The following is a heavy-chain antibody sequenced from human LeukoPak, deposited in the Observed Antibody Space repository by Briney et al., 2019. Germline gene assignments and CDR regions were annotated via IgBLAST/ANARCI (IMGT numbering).Heavy chain of an antibody. Sequence: GGSLRLSCAASGFTFSSYAMSWVRQAPGKGLEWVSAISGSGGSTYYADSVKGQFTISRGNSKNTLYLQMNSLRAEDTAVYYCAKFLFGIAVAGTVYWGQGTLVTVSS. J-gene: IGHJ4*02. CDR1: GFTFSSYA. CDR2: ISGSGGST. CDR3: AKFLFGIAVAGTVY. V-gene: IGHV3-23*01. D-gene: IGHD6-19*01.